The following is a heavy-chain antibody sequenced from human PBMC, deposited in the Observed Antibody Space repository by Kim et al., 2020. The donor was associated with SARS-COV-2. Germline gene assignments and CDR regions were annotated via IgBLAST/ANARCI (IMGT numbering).Heavy chain of an antibody. Sequence: GGSLRLSCVASGFTFSSYAMNWVRQAPGKGLEWVSLISGGGGVTYHADSVKGRLSISRENSKNTLYLQMNSLRAEDTAVYYCARSGGVDNSWYSFDYWGQGTLVTASS. D-gene: IGHD2-15*01. CDR1: GFTFSSYA. J-gene: IGHJ4*02. CDR2: ISGGGGVT. CDR3: ARSGGVDNSWYSFDY. V-gene: IGHV3-23*01.